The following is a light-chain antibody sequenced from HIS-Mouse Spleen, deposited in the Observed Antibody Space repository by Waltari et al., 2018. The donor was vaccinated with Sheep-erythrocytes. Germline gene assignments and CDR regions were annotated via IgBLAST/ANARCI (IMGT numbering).Light chain of an antibody. J-gene: IGLJ1*01. CDR2: DVS. CDR1: CSYVGGCND. Sequence: QAALTQPRSVSGSPGQSVPIPGTGTCSYVGGCNDVPRYPQHPGKAPKRIIYDVSKRPSGVPDRFSGSKSGNTASLTISGLQAEDEADYYCCSYAGSYNHVFATGTKVTVL. V-gene: IGLV2-11*01. CDR3: CSYAGSYNHV.